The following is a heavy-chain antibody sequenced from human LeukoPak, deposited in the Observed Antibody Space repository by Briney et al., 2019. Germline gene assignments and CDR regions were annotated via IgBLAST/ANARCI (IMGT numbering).Heavy chain of an antibody. D-gene: IGHD2/OR15-2a*01. CDR2: ISSNGDST. J-gene: IGHJ4*02. Sequence: GGSLRLSCSASGFTFSSYAMHWVRQAPGKGLVYVSTISSNGDSTYYADSVKGRFTISRDNSKNTPYLQMSSLRAEDTAVYYCVKDVIVGARRGHICSFDYWVQGTLVTVSS. CDR3: VKDVIVGARRGHICSFDY. V-gene: IGHV3-64D*06. CDR1: GFTFSSYA.